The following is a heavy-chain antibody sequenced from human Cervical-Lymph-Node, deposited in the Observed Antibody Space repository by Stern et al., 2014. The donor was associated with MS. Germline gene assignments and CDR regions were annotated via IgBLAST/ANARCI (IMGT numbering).Heavy chain of an antibody. CDR2: IKQDGSET. CDR1: GFSFSAYW. CDR3: ARDCGIGNCHNPYYYYGMDV. J-gene: IGHJ6*02. D-gene: IGHD4-23*01. Sequence: VQLVESGGGLVQPWGSLRLSCAPSGFSFSAYWMTWVRKAPGTGLQWVASIKQDGSETYYVDSAQGRLTISWDNAKNSPFLPINTLSAEDTAVYYCARDCGIGNCHNPYYYYGMDVWGQGTTVTVSS. V-gene: IGHV3-7*01.